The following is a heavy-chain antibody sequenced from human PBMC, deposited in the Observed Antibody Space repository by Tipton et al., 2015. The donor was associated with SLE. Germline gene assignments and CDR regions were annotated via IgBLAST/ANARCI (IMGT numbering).Heavy chain of an antibody. V-gene: IGHV3-33*01. CDR3: ARALSYNWNYFDY. CDR2: IWYDGSNK. J-gene: IGHJ4*02. CDR1: GFTFSSYG. Sequence: SLRLSCAASGFTFSSYGMHWVRQAPGKGLEWVAVIWYDGSNKYYADSVKGRFTISRDNSKNTLYLQMNSLRAEDTAVYYCARALSYNWNYFDYWGQGTLVTVSS. D-gene: IGHD1-20*01.